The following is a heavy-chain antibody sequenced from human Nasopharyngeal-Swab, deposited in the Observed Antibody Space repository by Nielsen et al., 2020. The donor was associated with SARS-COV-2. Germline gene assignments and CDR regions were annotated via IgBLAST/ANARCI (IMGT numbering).Heavy chain of an antibody. CDR3: ARGFIVATIFHYYYYMDV. Sequence: WVRQAPGQGLEWMGWMNPNSGNTGYAQKFQGRVTMTRNTSISTAYMELSSLRSEDTAVYYCARGFIVATIFHYYYYMDVRGKGTTVTV. V-gene: IGHV1-8*01. CDR2: MNPNSGNT. J-gene: IGHJ6*03. D-gene: IGHD5-12*01.